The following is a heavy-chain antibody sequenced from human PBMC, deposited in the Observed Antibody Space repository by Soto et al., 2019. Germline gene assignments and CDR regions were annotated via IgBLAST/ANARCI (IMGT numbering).Heavy chain of an antibody. V-gene: IGHV4-59*01. CDR1: GGSISSYY. J-gene: IGHJ5*02. D-gene: IGHD3-10*01. CDR2: INYSGST. CDR3: ARARPTSIITMVRGVLNWFDP. Sequence: SETLSLTCSVSGGSISSYYWSWIRQPPGKGLECIGYINYSGSTNYNPSLKSRVTISVDTSKNQFSLKVSSVTAADTAVYYCARARPTSIITMVRGVLNWFDPWGQGTLVTVS.